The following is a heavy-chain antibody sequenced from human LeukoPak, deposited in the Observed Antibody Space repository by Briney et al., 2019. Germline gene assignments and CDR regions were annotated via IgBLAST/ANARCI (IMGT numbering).Heavy chain of an antibody. J-gene: IGHJ6*01. CDR2: IVVGSGNT. V-gene: IGHV1-58*02. D-gene: IGHD2-15*01. CDR1: GFTFTSSA. CDR3: AADRVVGYGMDV. Sequence: SVKVSCKASGFTFTSSAMQWVRQARGQRLEWIGWIVVGSGNTNYAQKFQERVTITRDMSTSTAYMELSSLRSEDTAVYYYAADRVVGYGMDVWGQGTTVTVSS.